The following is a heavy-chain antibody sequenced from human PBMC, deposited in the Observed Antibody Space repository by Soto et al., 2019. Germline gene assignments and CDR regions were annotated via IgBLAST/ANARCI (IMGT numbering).Heavy chain of an antibody. CDR2: ISAYNGNT. CDR3: ARGELTYYYDSSGYYYFTDAFDI. J-gene: IGHJ3*02. D-gene: IGHD3-22*01. V-gene: IGHV1-18*04. Sequence: ASVKVSCKASGYTFTSYGISWVRQAPGQGLEWMGWISAYNGNTNYAQKLQGRVTMTTDTSTSTAYMELRSLRSDDTAVYYCARGELTYYYDSSGYYYFTDAFDIWGQGTMVTVS. CDR1: GYTFTSYG.